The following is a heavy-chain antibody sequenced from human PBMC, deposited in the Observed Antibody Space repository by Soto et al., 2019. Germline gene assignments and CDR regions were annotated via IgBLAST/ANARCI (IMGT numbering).Heavy chain of an antibody. CDR1: GFTFRNYD. V-gene: IGHV3-13*05. Sequence: EVQLVESGGGLVQPGGSLRLSCEAAGFTFRNYDMHWVRQGTGKGLEWVSGISAAGDPDYADSVEGRFTISRENAQNSCFVQMTSLRVGDTAGYYCARTDRDFNGLDVWGQGTTVIVSS. CDR2: ISAAGDP. CDR3: ARTDRDFNGLDV. J-gene: IGHJ6*02.